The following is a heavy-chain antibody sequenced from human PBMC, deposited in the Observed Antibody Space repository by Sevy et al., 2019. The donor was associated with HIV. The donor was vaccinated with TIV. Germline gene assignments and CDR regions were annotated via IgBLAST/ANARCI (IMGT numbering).Heavy chain of an antibody. V-gene: IGHV1-18*04. CDR1: GYTFTSYG. CDR2: ISAYNGNT. CDR3: AGDQRHNPYYYDSSGFPGAYYYYYGMDV. D-gene: IGHD3-22*01. Sequence: ASVKVSCKASGYTFTSYGISWVRQAPGQGLEWMGWISAYNGNTNYAQRLQGRVTMTTDTSTSTAYMELRSLRSDDTAVYYCAGDQRHNPYYYDSSGFPGAYYYYYGMDVWGQGTTVTVSS. J-gene: IGHJ6*02.